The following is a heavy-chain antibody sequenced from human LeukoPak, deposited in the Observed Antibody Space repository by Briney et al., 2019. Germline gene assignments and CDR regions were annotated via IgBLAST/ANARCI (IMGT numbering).Heavy chain of an antibody. CDR1: GFTFSSYA. V-gene: IGHV3-30-3*01. CDR3: ARGSGVWGSYRYTVDY. J-gene: IGHJ4*02. D-gene: IGHD3-16*02. CDR2: ISYEGSNK. Sequence: GRSLRLSCAASGFTFSSYAMHWVRQAPGKGLEWVAVISYEGSNKYYADSVKGRFTISRDNSKNTLYLQMNSLRAEDTAVYYCARGSGVWGSYRYTVDYWGQGTLVTVSS.